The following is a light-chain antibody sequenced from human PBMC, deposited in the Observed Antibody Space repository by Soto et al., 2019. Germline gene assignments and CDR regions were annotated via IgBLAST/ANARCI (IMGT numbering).Light chain of an antibody. Sequence: EIVLTQSPATLSLSPGERATLSCRASQSVRNNYLAWYQQEPGQAPRLLIYGASSRPTGIPDRVSGSGFGTDFTRSISRLEPEDFAVYCCQHYDASQWTFGQGTKVDI. V-gene: IGKV3-20*01. CDR3: QHYDASQWT. CDR1: QSVRNNY. J-gene: IGKJ1*01. CDR2: GAS.